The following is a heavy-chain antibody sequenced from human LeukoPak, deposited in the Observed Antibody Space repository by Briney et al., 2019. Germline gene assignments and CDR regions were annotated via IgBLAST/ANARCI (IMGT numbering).Heavy chain of an antibody. V-gene: IGHV4-4*09. Sequence: PSETLSLTCTVSGGSISSYYWSWIRQPPRKGLEWIGYIYTTGSTDYNPSLKSRVTISVDTSKNQLSLNLSSVTAADTAVYNCARRGTIFGPESLWGRGTLVTVSS. CDR2: IYTTGST. CDR1: GGSISSYY. CDR3: ARRGTIFGPESL. J-gene: IGHJ2*01. D-gene: IGHD3-3*01.